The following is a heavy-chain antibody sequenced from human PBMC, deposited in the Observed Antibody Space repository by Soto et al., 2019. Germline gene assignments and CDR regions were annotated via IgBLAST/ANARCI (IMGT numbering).Heavy chain of an antibody. V-gene: IGHV3-21*01. CDR3: ARDLGIAAAGTDYYYGMDV. D-gene: IGHD6-13*01. Sequence: PGGSLRLSCAASGFTFSSYSMNWVRQAPGKGLEWVSSISSSSSYIYYADSVKGRFTISRDNAKNSLYLQMNSLRAEGTAVYYCARDLGIAAAGTDYYYGMDVWGQGTTVTVSS. CDR1: GFTFSSYS. J-gene: IGHJ6*02. CDR2: ISSSSSYI.